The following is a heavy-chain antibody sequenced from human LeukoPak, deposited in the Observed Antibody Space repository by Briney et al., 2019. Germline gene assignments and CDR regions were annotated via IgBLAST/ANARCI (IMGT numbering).Heavy chain of an antibody. CDR3: ARQQSGNWNNVGLDS. CDR1: GGSISSYY. J-gene: IGHJ4*02. D-gene: IGHD1/OR15-1a*01. CDR2: IYYSGNT. Sequence: SETLSLTCTVSGGSISSYYWTWIWQPPGKGLEWIGYIYYSGNTNYNPSLSGRVTISVDTSKNQFSLKLSSVTAADTAVYYCARQQSGNWNNVGLDSWGQGTLVTVSS. V-gene: IGHV4-59*08.